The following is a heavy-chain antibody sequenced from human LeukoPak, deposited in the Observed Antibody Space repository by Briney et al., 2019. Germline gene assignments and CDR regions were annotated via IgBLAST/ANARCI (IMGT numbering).Heavy chain of an antibody. D-gene: IGHD2-15*01. V-gene: IGHV5-51*01. J-gene: IGHJ3*01. CDR2: LYPGDSNP. Sequence: GESLKISCKASGYSFSSQYIAWVRQMPGEGLEWMAFLYPGDSNPRYSPSFQGQVTVSADKSISTAYLQWSSLKASDTAMYYCARHSDCSDGSCYDSDAFDLWGQGTMVTVSS. CDR1: GYSFSSQY. CDR3: ARHSDCSDGSCYDSDAFDL.